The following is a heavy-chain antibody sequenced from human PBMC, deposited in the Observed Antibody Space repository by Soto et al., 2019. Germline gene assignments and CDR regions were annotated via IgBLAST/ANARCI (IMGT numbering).Heavy chain of an antibody. V-gene: IGHV3-30-3*01. J-gene: IGHJ6*02. Sequence: PGGSLRLSCAASGFTFSSYAMHWVRQAPGKGLEWVAVISYDGSNKYYADSVKGRFTISRDSSKNTLYLQMNSLRAEDTAVYYCARDLYYGSGSYYWPSYYYGMDVWGQGTTVTVSS. CDR3: ARDLYYGSGSYYWPSYYYGMDV. CDR1: GFTFSSYA. D-gene: IGHD3-10*01. CDR2: ISYDGSNK.